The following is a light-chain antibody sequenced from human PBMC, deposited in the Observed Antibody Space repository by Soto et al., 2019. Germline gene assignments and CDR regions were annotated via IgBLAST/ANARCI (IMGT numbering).Light chain of an antibody. CDR3: QQYNNWPPST. J-gene: IGKJ1*01. CDR1: QSVTTN. CDR2: GAS. Sequence: EVLMTQSPATLAVSPGERATLSCRASQSVTTNMAWYQQKPGQAPRLLIYGASTSATGIPARFSGSGSGTDFTLTISSLQSEDFAVYYCQQYNNWPPSTFGQGTKVDIK. V-gene: IGKV3-15*01.